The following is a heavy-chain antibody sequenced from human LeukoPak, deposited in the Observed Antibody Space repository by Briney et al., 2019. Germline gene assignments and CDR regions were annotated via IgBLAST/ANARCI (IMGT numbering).Heavy chain of an antibody. CDR1: GFTFDDYA. Sequence: GGSLRLSCAASGFTFDDYAMHWVRQAPGKGLEWVSGISWNSGSIGYADSVKGRFTISRDNSKNTLYLQVNSLRAEDTAVYYCAKDALQSTTSGVHLDLWGQGTLVTVSS. CDR3: AKDALQSTTSGVHLDL. CDR2: ISWNSGSI. V-gene: IGHV3-9*01. D-gene: IGHD5/OR15-5a*01. J-gene: IGHJ4*02.